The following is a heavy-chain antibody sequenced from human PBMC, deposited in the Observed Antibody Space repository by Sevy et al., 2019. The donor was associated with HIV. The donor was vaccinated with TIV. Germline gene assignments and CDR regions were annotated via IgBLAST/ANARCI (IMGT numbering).Heavy chain of an antibody. CDR2: IRYDGINK. CDR3: AKGGSGGIDHYGMDV. D-gene: IGHD6-25*01. V-gene: IGHV3-30*02. CDR1: GFGFNNFG. J-gene: IGHJ6*02. Sequence: GGSLRLSCAASGFGFNNFGMYWVRQAPGKGLEGVAFIRYDGINKYYVDSVKGRSTISRDNSKDTLYLEMKSLRLEDTAIYYCAKGGSGGIDHYGMDVWGQGTTVTVSS.